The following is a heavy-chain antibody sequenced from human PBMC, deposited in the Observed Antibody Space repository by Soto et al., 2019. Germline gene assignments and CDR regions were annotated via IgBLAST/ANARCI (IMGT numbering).Heavy chain of an antibody. D-gene: IGHD1-26*01. J-gene: IGHJ5*02. CDR2: IIPIFGTA. CDR1: GGTFSRYA. V-gene: IGHV1-69*01. CDR3: ARAIVGPTTTGWLDP. Sequence: QVQLVQSGAEVKKPGSSVKVSCKASGGTFSRYAISWVRQAPGQGLEWMGGIIPIFGTANYAQKFQGRVTITADESTSTAYMELSSLRFGDTTVYYCARAIVGPTTTGWLDPWGQGTLVTVSS.